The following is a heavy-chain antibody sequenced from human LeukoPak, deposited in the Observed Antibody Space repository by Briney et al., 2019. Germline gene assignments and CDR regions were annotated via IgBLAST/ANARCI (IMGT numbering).Heavy chain of an antibody. CDR3: ARVGSYCTSTSCFDY. V-gene: IGHV1-18*01. CDR1: GYTFSNYG. Sequence: ASVKVSCKASGYTFSNYGISWVRQAPGQGLEWMGWTSAYNGNTNYAQKLQGRVTMTADTSTSASTSAAYMELRSLTSDDTAVYYCARVGSYCTSTSCFDYWGQGTLVTVSS. J-gene: IGHJ4*02. CDR2: TSAYNGNT. D-gene: IGHD2-2*01.